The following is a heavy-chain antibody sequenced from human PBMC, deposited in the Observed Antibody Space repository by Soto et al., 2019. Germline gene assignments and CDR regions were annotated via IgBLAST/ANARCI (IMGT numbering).Heavy chain of an antibody. J-gene: IGHJ4*02. D-gene: IGHD5-18*01. CDR3: ARAPLNVRLWLLRFDY. Sequence: PSETLSLTCAVYGGSFSGYYWSWIRQPPGKGLEWIGEINHSGSTNYNPSLKSRVTISVDTSKNQFSLKLSSVTAADTAVYYCARAPLNVRLWLLRFDYWGQGTLVTVSS. V-gene: IGHV4-34*01. CDR1: GGSFSGYY. CDR2: INHSGST.